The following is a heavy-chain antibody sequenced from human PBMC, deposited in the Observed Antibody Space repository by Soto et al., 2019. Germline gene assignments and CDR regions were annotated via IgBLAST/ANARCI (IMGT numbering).Heavy chain of an antibody. CDR2: INAGNGNT. J-gene: IGHJ4*02. D-gene: IGHD3-10*01. V-gene: IGHV1-3*01. CDR1: GYTFTSYA. Sequence: QVPLVQSGAEVKKPGASVKVSCKASGYTFTSYALHWVRQAPGQRLEWMGWINAGNGNTKYSQKIQGRVTITRDTSASTAYMELSSLRSEDTAVYYCARSITMIRGGGYYFDYWGQGTLVTVSS. CDR3: ARSITMIRGGGYYFDY.